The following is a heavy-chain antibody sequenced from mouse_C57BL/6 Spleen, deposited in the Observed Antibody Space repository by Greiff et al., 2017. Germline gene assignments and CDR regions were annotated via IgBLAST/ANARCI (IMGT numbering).Heavy chain of an antibody. J-gene: IGHJ3*01. V-gene: IGHV1-61*01. CDR3: ASLGWFAY. D-gene: IGHD4-1*01. CDR2: IYPSDSET. CDR1: GYTFTEYT. Sequence: VQLKQSGAELVKPGASVKLSCKASGYTFTEYTIHWVKQRPGQGLEWIGNIYPSDSETHYNQKFKDKATLTVDKSSSTAYMQLSSLTSEDSAVYYCASLGWFAYWGQGTLVTVSA.